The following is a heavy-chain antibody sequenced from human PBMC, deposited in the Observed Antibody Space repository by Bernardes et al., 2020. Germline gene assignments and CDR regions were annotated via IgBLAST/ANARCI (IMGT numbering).Heavy chain of an antibody. J-gene: IGHJ6*04. CDR3: TRAPNRMTTVTYYYYGMDV. Sequence: GGSLRLSCTASGFTFGDYAMSWFRQAPGKGLEWVGFIRSKAYGGTTEYAASVKGRFTISRDDSKSIAYLQMNSLKTEDTAVYYCTRAPNRMTTVTYYYYGMDVWGKGTTVTVSS. CDR1: GFTFGDYA. CDR2: IRSKAYGGTT. V-gene: IGHV3-49*03. D-gene: IGHD4-17*01.